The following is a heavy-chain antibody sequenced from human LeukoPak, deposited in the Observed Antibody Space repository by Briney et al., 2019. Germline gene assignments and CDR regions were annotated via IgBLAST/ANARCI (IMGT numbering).Heavy chain of an antibody. D-gene: IGHD5-12*01. CDR3: AASAVVAPYY. V-gene: IGHV3-11*01. Sequence: GGSLRLSCAASASTFSTYAMSWVRQAPGKGLDWVSYISDTGNTIYYADSVRGRFTISRDNAKNSLYLQMNSLSVDDTAVYYCAASAVVAPYYWGQGALVTSPQ. CDR1: ASTFSTYA. J-gene: IGHJ4*02. CDR2: ISDTGNTI.